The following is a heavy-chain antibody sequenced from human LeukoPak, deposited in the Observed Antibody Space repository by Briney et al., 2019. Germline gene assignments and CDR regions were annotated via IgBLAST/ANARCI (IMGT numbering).Heavy chain of an antibody. V-gene: IGHV1-2*02. D-gene: IGHD3-22*01. CDR1: GYTFTGYY. J-gene: IGHJ4*02. CDR2: INPNSGGT. CDR3: ARDPYYYDSSGYYYD. Sequence: GASVTVSCKASGYTFTGYYMHWVRQAPGQGLEWMGWINPNSGGTNYAQKFQGRVTITRDTSISTAYMELSRLRSDDTAVYYCARDPYYYDSSGYYYDWGQGTLVTVSS.